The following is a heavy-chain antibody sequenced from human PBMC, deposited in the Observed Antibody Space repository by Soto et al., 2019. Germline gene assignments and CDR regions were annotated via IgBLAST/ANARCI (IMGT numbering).Heavy chain of an antibody. CDR2: IYWDDDK. D-gene: IGHD2-2*01. CDR1: GFSLSTSGVG. V-gene: IGHV2-5*02. CDR3: AHLSSATTSSEFDY. Sequence: QITLKESGPTLVKPTQTLTLTCTFSGFSLSTSGVGVGWIRQPPGKALEWLALIYWDDDKRYSPSLKSRLTITKDTSKNQVVLTMTNMDPVDTATYYCAHLSSATTSSEFDYWGQGTRVTVSS. J-gene: IGHJ4*02.